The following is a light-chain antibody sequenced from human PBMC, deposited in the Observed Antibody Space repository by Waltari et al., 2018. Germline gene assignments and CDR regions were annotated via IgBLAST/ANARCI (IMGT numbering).Light chain of an antibody. CDR3: QQYYNAPLT. V-gene: IGKV4-1*01. Sequence: DIVMTQSPDSLAVSLGERATINCKSSQSSLHRSSNRNALAWYQQKPGQPPKLLFFWAATRESGAPDRFSVSGSGTDFTLTISSLQAEDVAVYYCQQYYNAPLTFGGGTKVEIK. CDR2: WAA. J-gene: IGKJ4*01. CDR1: QSSLHRSSNRNA.